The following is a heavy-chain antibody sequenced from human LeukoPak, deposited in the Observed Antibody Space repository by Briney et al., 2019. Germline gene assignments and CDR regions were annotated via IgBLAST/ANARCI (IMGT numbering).Heavy chain of an antibody. CDR3: ARVTTGGYYNC. Sequence: SETLSLTCTVSGGSISSGSYYWSWIRQPAGKGLEWIGRIYASGSTNYNPSLKSRVTISVDTSKNQFSLKLSSVTAADTAVYYCARVTTGGYYNCWGQGTLVTVSS. J-gene: IGHJ4*02. V-gene: IGHV4-61*02. CDR1: GGSISSGSYY. D-gene: IGHD3-22*01. CDR2: IYASGST.